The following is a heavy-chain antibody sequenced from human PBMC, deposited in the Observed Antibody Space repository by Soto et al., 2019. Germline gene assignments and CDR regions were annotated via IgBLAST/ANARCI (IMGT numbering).Heavy chain of an antibody. CDR2: FGGSGGNT. D-gene: IGHD3-16*01. CDR1: GFTFSSYA. CDR3: AKTGEQHAVLDY. V-gene: IGHV3-23*01. J-gene: IGHJ4*02. Sequence: PGGSLRLSCAASGFTFSSYAMTWVRQAPGKGLEWVSSFGGSGGNTYYADSVKGRFTSSRDNSKNTLYLQLNSLRAEDTAVYYCAKTGEQHAVLDYWGQGTQVTVSS.